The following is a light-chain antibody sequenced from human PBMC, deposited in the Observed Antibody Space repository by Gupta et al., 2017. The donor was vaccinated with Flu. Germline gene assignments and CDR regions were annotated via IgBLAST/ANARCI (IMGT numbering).Light chain of an antibody. CDR3: LIWHSSGWV. Sequence: QAVLPQPSSLSASPGASASLTCTLRSGINVGTYRIYWYQQKPGSPPQYLLRYKSDSDKQQGSGVPGRFSGSKDASANAGILLISGLQSEDEADYYLLIWHSSGWVFGGGTKLTVL. J-gene: IGLJ3*02. CDR2: YKSDSDK. V-gene: IGLV5-45*03. CDR1: SGINVGTYR.